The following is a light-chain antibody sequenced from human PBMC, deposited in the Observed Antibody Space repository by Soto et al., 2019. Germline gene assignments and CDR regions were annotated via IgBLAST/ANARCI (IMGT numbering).Light chain of an antibody. CDR2: GVS. CDR3: SSYTAYTTLWV. Sequence: QSVLTQPASVSGSPGQSITISCTGTAXDIGNYNYVSWYQLHPGKAPKLLIYGVSNRPSGVSNHFSGSKSGNAASLTISGLQAEDEADYYCSSYTAYTTLWVFGGGT. V-gene: IGLV2-14*01. CDR1: AXDIGNYNY. J-gene: IGLJ3*02.